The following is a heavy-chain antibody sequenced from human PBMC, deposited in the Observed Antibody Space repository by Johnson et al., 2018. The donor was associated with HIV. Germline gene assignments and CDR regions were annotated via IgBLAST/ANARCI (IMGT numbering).Heavy chain of an antibody. CDR1: GFTFSSYA. CDR2: ISYDGSNK. CDR3: ARDSGRYSSSWATFGAFDI. V-gene: IGHV3-30*04. J-gene: IGHJ3*02. D-gene: IGHD6-13*01. Sequence: QVQLVESGGGVVQPGRSLRLSCAASGFTFSSYAMHWVRQAPGKGLEWVAVISYDGSNKYYADSVKGRFTISRDNSKNTLYLQMNSLIAEDTAVYYCARDSGRYSSSWATFGAFDIWGQGTMVTVSS.